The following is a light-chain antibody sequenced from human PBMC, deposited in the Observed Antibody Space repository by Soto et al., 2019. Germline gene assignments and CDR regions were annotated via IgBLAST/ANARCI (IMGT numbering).Light chain of an antibody. CDR1: QSVDSKY. V-gene: IGKV3-20*01. J-gene: IGKJ5*01. CDR2: AAS. Sequence: EIVLTQSPGTLSLSPGERATLSCRASQSVDSKYLAWYQQKPGQAPRILIFAASSRATGIPDRFSGSGSGTDFTLTISSLQPEDFATYYCQQTYSTLITFGQGTRLEIK. CDR3: QQTYSTLIT.